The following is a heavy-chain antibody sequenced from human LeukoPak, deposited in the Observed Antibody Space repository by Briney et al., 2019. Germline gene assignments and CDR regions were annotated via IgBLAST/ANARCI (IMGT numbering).Heavy chain of an antibody. CDR3: ARRATIVDYFDP. CDR1: GYSFTTYW. CDR2: IYPGDSDT. Sequence: ESLKISCKGSGYSFTTYWIAWVRQMPGKGLEWMGIIYPGDSDTRYSPSFQGQVTISADKFISTAYLQWSSLKASDTAMYYCARRATIVDYFDPWGQGTLVTVSS. D-gene: IGHD5-24*01. J-gene: IGHJ5*02. V-gene: IGHV5-51*01.